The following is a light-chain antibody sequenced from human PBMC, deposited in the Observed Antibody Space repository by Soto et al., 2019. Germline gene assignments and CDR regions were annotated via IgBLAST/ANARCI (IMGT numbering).Light chain of an antibody. CDR2: AAS. CDR1: QVMSSW. CDR3: QQADSLPFT. V-gene: IGKV1D-12*01. J-gene: IGKJ5*01. Sequence: DIQMTQSPSSVSASVGDRVTINCRASQVMSSWLAWYQQKPGKAPKLLIFAASTLQSGVPSRFSGSGSRTDFTLTISDLQPEDVATYYCQQADSLPFTFGQGTRLEIK.